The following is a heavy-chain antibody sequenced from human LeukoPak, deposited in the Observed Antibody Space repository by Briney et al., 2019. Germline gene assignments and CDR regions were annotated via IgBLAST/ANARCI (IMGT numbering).Heavy chain of an antibody. J-gene: IGHJ4*02. CDR2: IKQDGSEK. D-gene: IGHD4-17*01. CDR1: GFTFSSYW. Sequence: QPGGSLRLSCAASGFTFSSYWMSWVRQAPGMGLEWVANIKQDGSEKYYVDSVKGRFTISRDNAKNSLYLQMNSLRAEDTAVYYCARQYGPRHFDYWGQGTLVTVSS. CDR3: ARQYGPRHFDY. V-gene: IGHV3-7*01.